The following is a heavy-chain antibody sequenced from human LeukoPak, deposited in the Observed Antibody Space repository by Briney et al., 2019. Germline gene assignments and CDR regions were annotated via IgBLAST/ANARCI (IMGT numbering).Heavy chain of an antibody. Sequence: GGSLRLSCAASGFTFSDYWMSWVRQAPGKGLEWVANIKEDGSKKYHVDSVKGRFTISRDNAENSLYLQMNSLRAEDTAVYYCARDWDGYTYFDYWGQGTLVTVSS. D-gene: IGHD5-24*01. CDR1: GFTFSDYW. CDR2: IKEDGSKK. CDR3: ARDWDGYTYFDY. J-gene: IGHJ4*02. V-gene: IGHV3-7*01.